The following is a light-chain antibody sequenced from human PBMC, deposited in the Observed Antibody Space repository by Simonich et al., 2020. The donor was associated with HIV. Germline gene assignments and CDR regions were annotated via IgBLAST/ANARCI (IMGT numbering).Light chain of an antibody. CDR2: AAS. CDR1: QGISSY. Sequence: AIRMTQSPSSLSASTGDRVTITCRASQGISSYLAWYQQKPGKAPKLLIYAASTLQSGVPSRFSGSGSGTDFTLTISCLQSEDYATYYCQQYKSDPVTFGGGTKVEIK. CDR3: QQYKSDPVT. J-gene: IGKJ4*01. V-gene: IGKV1-8*01.